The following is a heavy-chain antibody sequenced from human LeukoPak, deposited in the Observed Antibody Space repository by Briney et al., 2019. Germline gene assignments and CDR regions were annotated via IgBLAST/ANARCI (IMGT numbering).Heavy chain of an antibody. CDR2: IYSGDNT. D-gene: IGHD3-16*01. CDR1: GFTVSNNY. Sequence: PGGPLRLSCAASGFTVSNNYMSWVRQAPGKGREWVSVIYSGDNTYYVESVKGRFTISRDNSKNTLFLQMNRLRAEDTAVYYCAGRRVLDASFDYWGQGTLVTVSS. CDR3: AGRRVLDASFDY. J-gene: IGHJ4*02. V-gene: IGHV3-66*02.